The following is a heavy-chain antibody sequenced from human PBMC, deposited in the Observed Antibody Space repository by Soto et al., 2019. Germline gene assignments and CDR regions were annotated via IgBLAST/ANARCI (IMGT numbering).Heavy chain of an antibody. D-gene: IGHD2-21*01. CDR3: AEGGISSARYFAP. CDR2: ITFEGSKK. J-gene: IGHJ4*02. CDR1: GFIFSGYG. V-gene: IGHV3-30*18. Sequence: QVQLVESGGGVVQPGGSLRLSCAASGFIFSGYGMHWVRQAPGKGLGWVAVITFEGSKKYYANSVEGRFTISRDNSKSTLFLKMNSLRAEDTAVYYCAEGGISSARYFAPWGKGALVTVPS.